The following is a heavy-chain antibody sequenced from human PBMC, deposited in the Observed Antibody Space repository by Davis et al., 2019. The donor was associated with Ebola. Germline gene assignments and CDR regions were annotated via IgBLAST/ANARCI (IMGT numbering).Heavy chain of an antibody. CDR3: AREGSMVRGVMDYYYGMDV. Sequence: GESLKISCAASGFTFSSYSMNWVRQAPGKGLEWVSYISSSSSTIYYADSVKGRFTISRDNAKNSLYLQMNSLRDEDTAVYYCAREGSMVRGVMDYYYGMDVWGQGTTVTVSS. CDR1: GFTFSSYS. J-gene: IGHJ6*02. CDR2: ISSSSSTI. D-gene: IGHD3-10*01. V-gene: IGHV3-48*02.